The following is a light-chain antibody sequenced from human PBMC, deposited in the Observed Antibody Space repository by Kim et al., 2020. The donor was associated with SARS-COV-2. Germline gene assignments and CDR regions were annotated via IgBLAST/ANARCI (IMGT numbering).Light chain of an antibody. J-gene: IGLJ2*01. Sequence: VSPGQTATITCSGNKVGNKYVSWYQHRPGQSPLVVIYQDTTRPSGIPERFSGYNSANTATLTISGTQAMDEGDYYCQAWDSNIVVFGGGTQLTVL. CDR1: KVGNKY. V-gene: IGLV3-1*01. CDR2: QDT. CDR3: QAWDSNIVV.